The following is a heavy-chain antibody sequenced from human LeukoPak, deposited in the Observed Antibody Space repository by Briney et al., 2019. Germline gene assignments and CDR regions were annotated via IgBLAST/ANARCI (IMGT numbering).Heavy chain of an antibody. V-gene: IGHV3-53*01. CDR2: IYSGGST. CDR1: GFTVSSNY. J-gene: IGHJ4*02. Sequence: GGSLRLSCAASGFTVSSNYMSWVRQAPGKGLEWVSVIYSGGSTYYADFVKGRFTISRDNFKNMLYLQMNSLRADDTAVYYCAKASSGWYVDYWGQGTLVTVSS. D-gene: IGHD6-19*01. CDR3: AKASSGWYVDY.